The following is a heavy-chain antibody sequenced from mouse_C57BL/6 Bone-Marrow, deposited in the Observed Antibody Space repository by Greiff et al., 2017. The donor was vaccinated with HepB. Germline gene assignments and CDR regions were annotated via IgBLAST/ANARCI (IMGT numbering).Heavy chain of an antibody. D-gene: IGHD2-4*01. CDR3: ARDDYGYFDY. CDR2: IDPSDSYT. J-gene: IGHJ2*01. CDR1: GYTFTSYW. V-gene: IGHV1-50*01. Sequence: VQLQQPGAELVKPGASVKLSCKASGYTFTSYWMQWVKQRPGQGLEWIGEIDPSDSYTNYNQKLKGKATLTVDTSSSTAYMQLSSLTSEDSAVYYCARDDYGYFDYWGQGTTLTVSS.